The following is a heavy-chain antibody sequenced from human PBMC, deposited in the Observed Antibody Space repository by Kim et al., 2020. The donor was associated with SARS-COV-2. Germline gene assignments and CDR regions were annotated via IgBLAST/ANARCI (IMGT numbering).Heavy chain of an antibody. D-gene: IGHD3-16*01. J-gene: IGHJ6*02. V-gene: IGHV3-43*01. Sequence: GGSLRLSCAASGFTFDDYTMHWVRQAPGKGLEWVSLISWDGGSTYYADSVKGRFTISRDNSKNSLYLQMNSLRTEDTALYYCAKDLSLWGRDYYYYGMDVWGQGTTVTVSS. CDR2: ISWDGGST. CDR3: AKDLSLWGRDYYYYGMDV. CDR1: GFTFDDYT.